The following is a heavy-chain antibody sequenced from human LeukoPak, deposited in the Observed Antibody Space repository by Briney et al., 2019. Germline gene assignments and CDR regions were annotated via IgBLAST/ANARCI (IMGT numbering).Heavy chain of an antibody. V-gene: IGHV1-69*04. CDR3: AVTRSPGYYGMDV. Sequence: ASVKVSCKASGGTFSSYAISLVRQAPGQGLEWMGRIIPILGIANYAQKFQGRVTITADKSTSTAYMELSSLRSEDTAVYYCAVTRSPGYYGMDVWGQGTTVTVSS. D-gene: IGHD4-4*01. CDR2: IIPILGIA. CDR1: GGTFSSYA. J-gene: IGHJ6*02.